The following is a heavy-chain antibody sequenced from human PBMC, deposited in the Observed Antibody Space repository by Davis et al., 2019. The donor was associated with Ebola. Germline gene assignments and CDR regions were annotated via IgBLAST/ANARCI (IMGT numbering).Heavy chain of an antibody. CDR3: ARDKNGDYVESVAGWWFDP. D-gene: IGHD4-17*01. CDR1: AFTFSSYW. Sequence: PGGSLRLSCAASAFTFSSYWMHWVRQAPGKGLVWVSRINRDGSSTSYADSVKGRFTISRDNAKNKLYLQMNSLRAEDTAVYYCARDKNGDYVESVAGWWFDPWGQGTLVTVSS. CDR2: INRDGSST. J-gene: IGHJ5*02. V-gene: IGHV3-74*01.